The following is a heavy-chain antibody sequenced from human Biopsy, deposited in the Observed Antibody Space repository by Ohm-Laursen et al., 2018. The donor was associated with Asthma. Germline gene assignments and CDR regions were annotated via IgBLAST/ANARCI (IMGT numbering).Heavy chain of an antibody. J-gene: IGHJ6*02. CDR1: EGTFSNFA. CDR3: ARCQVGYSSGWSLLLKKIYYSGMDV. V-gene: IGHV1-69*13. Sequence: GASVKVSCKAPEGTFSNFAISWVRQAPGQGLEWLGGIMTVFGTTNYAQKFQGRVTITADESTSTAYMEVTSLRSEDMAIYYCARCQVGYSSGWSLLLKKIYYSGMDVWGQGTAVTVSS. CDR2: IMTVFGTT. D-gene: IGHD6-19*01.